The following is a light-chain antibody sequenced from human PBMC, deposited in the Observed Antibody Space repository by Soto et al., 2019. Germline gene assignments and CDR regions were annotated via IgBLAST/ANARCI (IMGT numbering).Light chain of an antibody. Sequence: QSVLTQPPSASGSPGQSVAISCTGTSSDVGGYNYVSWYQQYPGKAPKLMIYDVSKRPSGVPARFSGSTSGNTASLTVSGLQAEDEADYYCSSYAGAHIVFGTGTKVTVL. CDR1: SSDVGGYNY. V-gene: IGLV2-8*01. CDR3: SSYAGAHIV. CDR2: DVS. J-gene: IGLJ1*01.